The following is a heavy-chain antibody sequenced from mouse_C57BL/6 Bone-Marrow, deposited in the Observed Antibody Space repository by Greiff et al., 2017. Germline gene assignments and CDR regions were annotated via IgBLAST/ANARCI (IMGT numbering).Heavy chain of an antibody. CDR1: GYTFTSYW. CDR3: EAWFAY. CDR2: IHPNSGST. Sequence: QVQLKESGAELAKPGASVKLSCKASGYTFTSYWMHWVKQRPGQGLEWIGMIHPNSGSTNYNEKFKSKATLTVDKSSSTAYMQLSSLTSEDSAVYYCEAWFAYWGQGTLVTVSA. V-gene: IGHV1-64*01. J-gene: IGHJ3*01.